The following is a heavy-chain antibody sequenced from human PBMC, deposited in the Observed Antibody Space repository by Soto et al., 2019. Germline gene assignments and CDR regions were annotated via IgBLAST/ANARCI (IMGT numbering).Heavy chain of an antibody. Sequence: QVQLVQSGAEVKKPGSSVKVSCKASGGTFSSYAISWVRQAPGQGLEWMGGIIPIFGTANYAQKFQGRVTITADESTSTAYMELSSLRSEDTAVYYCASGSFMGYSSSWYYYFDYWGQGTLVTVSS. CDR3: ASGSFMGYSSSWYYYFDY. J-gene: IGHJ4*02. D-gene: IGHD6-13*01. V-gene: IGHV1-69*01. CDR1: GGTFSSYA. CDR2: IIPIFGTA.